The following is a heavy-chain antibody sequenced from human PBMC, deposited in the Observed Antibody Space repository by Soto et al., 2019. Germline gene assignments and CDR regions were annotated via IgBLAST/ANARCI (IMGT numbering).Heavy chain of an antibody. D-gene: IGHD6-13*01. J-gene: IGHJ5*02. CDR1: GFTFSIYW. Sequence: PGGSLRLSCAASGFTFSIYWMHWVRQAPGKGLVWVSRINSDGSSTSYADSVKGRFTISRDNAKNTLYLQMNSLRAEDTAVYYCARAPYSSSWRGGPFDPWGQGTLVTVSS. V-gene: IGHV3-74*01. CDR3: ARAPYSSSWRGGPFDP. CDR2: INSDGSST.